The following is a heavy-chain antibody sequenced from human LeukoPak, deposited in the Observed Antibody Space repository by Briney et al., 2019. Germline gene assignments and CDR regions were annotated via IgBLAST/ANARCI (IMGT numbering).Heavy chain of an antibody. Sequence: SETLSLTCTVSGGSISSCDYYWSWIRQPPGKGLEWIGYIYYSGSTYYNPSLKSRVTISVDTSKNQFSLKLSSVTAADTAVYYCARGDSSSWCYYYGMDVWGQGTTVTVSS. V-gene: IGHV4-30-4*01. CDR3: ARGDSSSWCYYYGMDV. D-gene: IGHD6-13*01. J-gene: IGHJ6*02. CDR2: IYYSGST. CDR1: GGSISSCDYY.